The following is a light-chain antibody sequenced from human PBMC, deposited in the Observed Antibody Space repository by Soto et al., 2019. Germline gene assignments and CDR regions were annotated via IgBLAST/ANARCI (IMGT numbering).Light chain of an antibody. V-gene: IGKV3-20*01. CDR2: ATS. CDR3: QQYGDLPT. J-gene: IGKJ5*01. CDR1: QVVSTSY. Sequence: EIVLTQAPANLSLSPGERATLSCRASQVVSTSYLAWYYQKPGQAPRLLIYATSRRATDIPDRFSGSGSGTEFTLTISSLQSEDFAVYYCQQYGDLPTFGQGTRLEIK.